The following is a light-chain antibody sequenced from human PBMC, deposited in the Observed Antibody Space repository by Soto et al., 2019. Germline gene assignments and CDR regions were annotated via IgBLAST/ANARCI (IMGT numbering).Light chain of an antibody. Sequence: EIVLTQSPATLSLSPGERATLSCRASQSVSSYLAWYQQKPGQAPRLLIYDASNRATGIPARFSGSGSGTDFTLTISSLEPEDFAVYSCQQRSSWPTFGQGTKVEI. CDR3: QQRSSWPT. V-gene: IGKV3-11*01. J-gene: IGKJ1*01. CDR2: DAS. CDR1: QSVSSY.